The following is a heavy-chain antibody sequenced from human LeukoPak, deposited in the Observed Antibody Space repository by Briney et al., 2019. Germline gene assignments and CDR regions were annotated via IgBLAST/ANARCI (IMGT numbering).Heavy chain of an antibody. D-gene: IGHD6-19*01. CDR3: ARLSFSSGWNFDY. CDR2: IYYSGST. V-gene: IGHV4-39*01. Sequence: SETLSLTCTVSSGSISSSSYYWGWIRQPPGKGLEWIGSIYYSGSTYYNPSLKSRVTISVDTSKNQFSLKLSSVTAADTAVYYCARLSFSSGWNFDYWGQGTLVTVSS. CDR1: SGSISSSSYY. J-gene: IGHJ4*02.